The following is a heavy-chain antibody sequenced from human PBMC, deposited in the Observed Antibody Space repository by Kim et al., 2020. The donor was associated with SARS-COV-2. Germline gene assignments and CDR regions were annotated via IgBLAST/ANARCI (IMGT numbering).Heavy chain of an antibody. D-gene: IGHD6-13*01. V-gene: IGHV3-74*01. J-gene: IGHJ4*02. CDR3: TRGGQRLVAPFDY. CDR2: IMSDGGSA. Sequence: GGSLRLSCAASGFAVSSYWMHWVRQAPGKGLMWVSRIMSDGGSAAYADSVKGRFTISKDDAKNTVYLQMNSLRGEDTAMYYCTRGGQRLVAPFDYWGQGALVTVSS. CDR1: GFAVSSYW.